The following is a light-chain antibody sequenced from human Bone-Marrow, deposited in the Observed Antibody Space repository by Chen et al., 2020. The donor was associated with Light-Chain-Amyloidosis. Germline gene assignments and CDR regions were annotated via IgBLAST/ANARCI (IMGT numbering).Light chain of an antibody. J-gene: IGLJ3*02. Sequence: QSVLTPPPSVSAAPGQKVSISFSRSSSNIGNNYVSWYQQLPGTAPKLLIYDNNKRPSGIPDRFSSSKSGTSATLGITGRQTGDEADYYCGTWDSSLSAGVFGGGTKLTVL. CDR3: GTWDSSLSAGV. V-gene: IGLV1-51*01. CDR2: DNN. CDR1: SSNIGNNY.